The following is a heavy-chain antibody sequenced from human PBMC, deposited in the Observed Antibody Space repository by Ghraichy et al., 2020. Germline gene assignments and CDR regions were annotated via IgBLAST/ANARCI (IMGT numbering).Heavy chain of an antibody. J-gene: IGHJ6*02. V-gene: IGHV4-34*01. D-gene: IGHD3/OR15-3a*01. CDR1: GASVRSYH. Sequence: SETLSLTCAVYGASVRSYHWNWIRQSPGKGLEWIGKINHSGSTNYNPSLKSRVTISTDTSKNQFSLKGTSMTAADTSVYFCARGGWTERDYFFFSGMDVWGQGTTVIVSS. CDR2: INHSGST. CDR3: ARGGWTERDYFFFSGMDV.